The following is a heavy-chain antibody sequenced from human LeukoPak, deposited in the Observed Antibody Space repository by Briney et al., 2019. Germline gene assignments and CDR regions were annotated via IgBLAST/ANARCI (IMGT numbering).Heavy chain of an antibody. J-gene: IGHJ4*02. CDR3: TRGGTYSWMTIDY. D-gene: IGHD1-26*01. CDR2: INGDGTTT. V-gene: IGHV3-74*01. Sequence: GGSLRLSCAASGFTFNNYWMHWVRQAPGKGLVWVSRINGDGTTTSYADSVQGRFTISRDNAKNTLYLQMNSLRAEDTAVYYCTRGGTYSWMTIDYWGQGTLVTVSS. CDR1: GFTFNNYW.